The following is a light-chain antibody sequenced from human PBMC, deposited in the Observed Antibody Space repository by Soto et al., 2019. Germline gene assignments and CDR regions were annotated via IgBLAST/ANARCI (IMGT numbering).Light chain of an antibody. V-gene: IGLV2-11*01. Sequence: QSALTQPRSVSGSPGQSITIPCTGTRSDVGTYNYVSWYQQHPGKAPKLMIYDVTMRPSGVPDRFSGSKSGNTASLTISGLQAEDEADYYCCSYAGSLEVVFGGGTKLTV. J-gene: IGLJ2*01. CDR3: CSYAGSLEVV. CDR1: RSDVGTYNY. CDR2: DVT.